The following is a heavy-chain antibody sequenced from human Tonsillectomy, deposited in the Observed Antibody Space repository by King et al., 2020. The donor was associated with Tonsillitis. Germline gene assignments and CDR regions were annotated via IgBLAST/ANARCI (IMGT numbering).Heavy chain of an antibody. CDR3: ARETGGYDFDY. J-gene: IGHJ4*02. Sequence: VQLVESGGGVVQPGRSLRLSCAASGFTFSSYAMHWVRQAPGKGLEWVAVISYDGSNKYYADSVKGRFTISRDNSKNTLYLQMNSLRAEDTAVYYCARETGGYDFDYWGQGTLVTVSS. D-gene: IGHD6-13*01. CDR1: GFTFSSYA. V-gene: IGHV3-30*04. CDR2: ISYDGSNK.